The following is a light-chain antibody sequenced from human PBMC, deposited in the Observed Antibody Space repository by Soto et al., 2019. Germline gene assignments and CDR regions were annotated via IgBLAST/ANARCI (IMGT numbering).Light chain of an antibody. J-gene: IGLJ2*01. CDR3: CSYAGNYIVV. Sequence: QSVLTQPRSVSGSPGQSITISCTGTSSDVGGYNHVSWYQQHPGKAPKLMIYDVDKRPSGVPDRFSGSKSGNTASLTISGLQTEDEGDYYCCSYAGNYIVVFGGGTKVTVL. V-gene: IGLV2-11*01. CDR2: DVD. CDR1: SSDVGGYNH.